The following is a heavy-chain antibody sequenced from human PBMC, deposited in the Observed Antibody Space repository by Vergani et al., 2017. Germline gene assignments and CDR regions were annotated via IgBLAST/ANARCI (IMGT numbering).Heavy chain of an antibody. J-gene: IGHJ4*02. V-gene: IGHV4-61*01. CDR3: ARVKRSGIAAATGVYYFDY. D-gene: IGHD6-13*01. CDR1: GGSVSSGSYY. CDR2: IYYSGST. Sequence: QVQLQQWGAGLLKPSETLSLTCTVSGGSVSSGSYYWSWIRQPPGKGLEWIGYIYYSGSTYYNPSLKSRVTISVDTSKNQFSLKLSSVTAADTAVYYCARVKRSGIAAATGVYYFDYWGQGTLVTVSS.